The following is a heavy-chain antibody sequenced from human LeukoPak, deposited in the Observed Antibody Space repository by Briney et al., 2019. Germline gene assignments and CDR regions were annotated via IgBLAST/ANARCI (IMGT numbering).Heavy chain of an antibody. CDR2: IYSGGST. CDR1: GGSISSYY. J-gene: IGHJ4*02. D-gene: IGHD6-19*01. V-gene: IGHV4-39*01. Sequence: SETLSLTCTVSGGSISSYYWGWIRQPPGKGLEWIGSIYSGGSTYYNPSLKSRVTISVDTSKNQFSLKLSSVTAADTAVYYCARRFQWLDDHWGQGTLVTVSS. CDR3: ARRFQWLDDH.